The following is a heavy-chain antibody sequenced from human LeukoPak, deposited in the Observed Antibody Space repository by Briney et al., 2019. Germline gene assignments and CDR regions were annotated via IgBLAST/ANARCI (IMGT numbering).Heavy chain of an antibody. CDR3: AKGHWIVVVITEDWDAFDI. CDR1: GFTFSSYS. J-gene: IGHJ3*02. Sequence: PGGSLRLSCAASGFTFSSYSMNWVRQAPGKGLEWVSYISSNSSAIYYADSVKGRFTISRDNSKNTLYLQMNSLRAEDTAVYYCAKGHWIVVVITEDWDAFDIWGQGTMVTVSS. D-gene: IGHD3-22*01. CDR2: ISSNSSAI. V-gene: IGHV3-48*01.